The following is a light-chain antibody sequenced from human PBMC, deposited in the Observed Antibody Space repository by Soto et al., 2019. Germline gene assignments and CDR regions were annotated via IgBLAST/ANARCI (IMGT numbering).Light chain of an antibody. CDR1: QSVSSNY. CDR2: GAS. V-gene: IGKV3-20*01. Sequence: EIVLTQSPGTLSLSPGERATLSCRASQSVSSNYLAWYQHNPGQAPRLLIYGASSRATGIPDRFSGSGSGTDFTLTITRLEPEDFAVYYCQQYGSSPPTFGQGTKVDIK. CDR3: QQYGSSPPT. J-gene: IGKJ1*01.